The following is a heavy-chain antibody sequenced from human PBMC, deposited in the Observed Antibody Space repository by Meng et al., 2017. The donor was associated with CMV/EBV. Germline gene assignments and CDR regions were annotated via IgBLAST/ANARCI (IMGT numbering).Heavy chain of an antibody. D-gene: IGHD6-13*01. CDR1: GFSLSTSGMR. J-gene: IGHJ6*02. CDR2: IDWDDDK. V-gene: IGHV2-70D*14. CDR3: ARSRIAAAGTRRTYYYYGMDV. Sequence: SGPTLVKPTQTLTLTCTFSGFSLSTSGMRVSWIRQPPGKALEWLARIDWDDDKFYSTSLKTRLTISKDNSKNQVVLTMTNMDPVDTATYYCARSRIAAAGTRRTYYYYGMDVWGQGTTVTVSS.